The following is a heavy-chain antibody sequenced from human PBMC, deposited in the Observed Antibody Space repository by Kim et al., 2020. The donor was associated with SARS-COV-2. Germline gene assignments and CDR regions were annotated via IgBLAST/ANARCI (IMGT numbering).Heavy chain of an antibody. J-gene: IGHJ4*02. V-gene: IGHV4-38-2*02. CDR3: ARVRSRASYLRIAAAGVAFDY. D-gene: IGHD6-13*01. CDR2: IYHSGST. Sequence: SETLSLTCTVSGYSISSGYYWGWIRQPPGKGLEWIGSIYHSGSTYYNPSLKSRVTISVDTSKNQFSLKLSSVTAADTAVYYCARVRSRASYLRIAAAGVAFDYWGQGTLVTVSS. CDR1: GYSISSGYY.